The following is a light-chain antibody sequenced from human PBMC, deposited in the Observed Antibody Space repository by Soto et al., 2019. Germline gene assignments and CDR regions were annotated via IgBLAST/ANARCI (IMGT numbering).Light chain of an antibody. CDR2: AAS. Sequence: IQMTQSPSSLSASVGDRVTITCRASQGISSYLAWYQQKPGKAPKLLIYAASTLQSGVPSRFSGSGSGTDFTLTISCLQSEDFATYYCQQYYSYPRLTFGGGTKVDIK. V-gene: IGKV1-8*01. CDR1: QGISSY. J-gene: IGKJ4*01. CDR3: QQYYSYPRLT.